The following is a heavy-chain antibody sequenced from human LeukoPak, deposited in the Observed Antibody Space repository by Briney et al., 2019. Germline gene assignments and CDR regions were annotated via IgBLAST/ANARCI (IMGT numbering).Heavy chain of an antibody. J-gene: IGHJ4*02. Sequence: SQTLSLTCAISGDSVSSNSAAWNWIRQSPSRGLEWLGRTYYRSKWYNDYAVSVKSRITINPDTSKNQFSLQLNSVTPEDTAVYYCARANPEYSSGWYPRYYFDYWGQGTLVTVSS. V-gene: IGHV6-1*01. CDR2: TYYRSKWYN. D-gene: IGHD6-19*01. CDR1: GDSVSSNSAA. CDR3: ARANPEYSSGWYPRYYFDY.